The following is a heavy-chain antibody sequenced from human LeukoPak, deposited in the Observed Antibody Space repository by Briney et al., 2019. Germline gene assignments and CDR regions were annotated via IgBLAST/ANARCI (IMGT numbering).Heavy chain of an antibody. Sequence: ASVKVSCKASGYTFTGYYMHWVRQAPGQGLEWMGWINPNSGGTNYAQKFQGWVTMTRDTSISTAYMELSRLRSDDTAVYYCARDGSSGLYYYYGMDVWGQGTMVTVSS. CDR2: INPNSGGT. V-gene: IGHV1-2*04. J-gene: IGHJ6*01. CDR3: ARDGSSGLYYYYGMDV. CDR1: GYTFTGYY. D-gene: IGHD6-19*01.